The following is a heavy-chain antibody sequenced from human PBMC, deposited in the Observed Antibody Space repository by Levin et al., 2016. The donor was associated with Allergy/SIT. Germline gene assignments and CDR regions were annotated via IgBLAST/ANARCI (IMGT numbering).Heavy chain of an antibody. V-gene: IGHV4-39*01. CDR3: ARQSYSGTYFY. J-gene: IGHJ4*02. Sequence: PGKGLEWIGTFYYNGRTDYNPSLKSRVTMFVDTSKSQFSLRLTSVTAADTAVYYCARQSYSGTYFYWGQGTLVTVSS. D-gene: IGHD1-26*01. CDR2: FYYNGRT.